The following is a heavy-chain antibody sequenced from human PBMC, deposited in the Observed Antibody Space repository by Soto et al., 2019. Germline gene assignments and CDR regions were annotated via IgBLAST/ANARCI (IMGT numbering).Heavy chain of an antibody. Sequence: LQLQESGPGLVKPSETLSLSCTVSGGSVSSSTYYWGWIRQPPGKGLEWIGSFYYSGSTYYNPSLTSRGTISVDTSKNQFSLKLSSVTAADTAVYYCARRGIAVALYSWVQGTLVTVSS. V-gene: IGHV4-39*01. D-gene: IGHD6-19*01. J-gene: IGHJ4*02. CDR1: GGSVSSSTYY. CDR3: ARRGIAVALYS. CDR2: FYYSGST.